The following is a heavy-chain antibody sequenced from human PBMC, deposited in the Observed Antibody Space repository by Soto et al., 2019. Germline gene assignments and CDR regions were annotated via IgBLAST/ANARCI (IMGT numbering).Heavy chain of an antibody. CDR1: GYNFDSDG. Sequence: QAQLVQSGSEVDQPGASVKVSCKASGYNFDSDGISWVRQAPGHGLQRMGGISTYTGNTHYSQNFQGRLRMTTDTSTKIAYLQLRSLRTDDTAVYYCVRDFTYDKSGYWGSLWGQGTLVTVSS. CDR3: VRDFTYDKSGYWGSL. J-gene: IGHJ1*01. V-gene: IGHV1-18*01. CDR2: ISTYTGNT. D-gene: IGHD3-22*01.